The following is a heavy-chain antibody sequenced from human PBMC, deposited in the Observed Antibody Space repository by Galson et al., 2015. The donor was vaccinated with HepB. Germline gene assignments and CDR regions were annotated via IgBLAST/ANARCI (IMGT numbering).Heavy chain of an antibody. CDR2: ISSSSSYI. CDR1: GFTFSSYS. Sequence: SLRLCCAACGFTFSSYSMNWVRQAPGKGLEWVSSISSSSSYIYYADSVKGRFTISRDNAKNSLYLQMNSLRAEDTAVYYCARDLYYYGSGIPDYWGQGTLVTVSS. J-gene: IGHJ4*02. D-gene: IGHD3-10*01. CDR3: ARDLYYYGSGIPDY. V-gene: IGHV3-21*01.